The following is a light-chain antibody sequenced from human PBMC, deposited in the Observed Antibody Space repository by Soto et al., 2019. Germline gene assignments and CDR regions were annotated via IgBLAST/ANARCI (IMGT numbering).Light chain of an antibody. CDR1: SSDVGAYNF. V-gene: IGLV2-14*01. CDR2: EVT. CDR3: SSYTTSAPYV. J-gene: IGLJ1*01. Sequence: QSALPQPASVSGSPGQSITISCTGTSSDVGAYNFVSWYQHHPGRAPKLIIYEVTIRPSGVSNRFSGSKSGNTASLTISGLQAEDEADYYCSSYTTSAPYVFGSGTKV.